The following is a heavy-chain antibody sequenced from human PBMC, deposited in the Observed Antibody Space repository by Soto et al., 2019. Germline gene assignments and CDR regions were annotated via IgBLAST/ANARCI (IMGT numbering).Heavy chain of an antibody. J-gene: IGHJ6*02. CDR2: ISWNSGSI. CDR1: GFIFDYYA. Sequence: GGSRRLSCAASGFIFDYYAMHWVRQAPGKGLEWVSGISWNSGSIGYADSVKGRFTISRDNAKNSLFLQLKSLRTEDTALYFCGKERSATDYFDGLDVWGQGTTVTFSS. CDR3: GKERSATDYFDGLDV. V-gene: IGHV3-9*01.